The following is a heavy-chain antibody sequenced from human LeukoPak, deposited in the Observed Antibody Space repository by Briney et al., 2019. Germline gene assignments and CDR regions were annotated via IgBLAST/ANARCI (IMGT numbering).Heavy chain of an antibody. Sequence: ASVKVSCKVSGYTLTELSMHWVRQAPGKGLEWMGGFDPEDGETIYAQKFQGRVTMTEDTSTDTAYMELSSLRSEDTAVYYCATSTPEEKGGTVFYYYYYMDVWGKGTTVTISS. J-gene: IGHJ6*03. V-gene: IGHV1-24*01. CDR2: FDPEDGET. CDR1: GYTLTELS. D-gene: IGHD1-1*01. CDR3: ATSTPEEKGGTVFYYYYYMDV.